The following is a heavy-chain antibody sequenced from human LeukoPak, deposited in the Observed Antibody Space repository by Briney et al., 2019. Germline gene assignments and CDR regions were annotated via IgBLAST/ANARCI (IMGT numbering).Heavy chain of an antibody. D-gene: IGHD3-10*01. CDR2: INSDGSTT. Sequence: GGSLRLSCAASGFTFSNYWMHWVRQAPGKGLVWVSRINSDGSTTSYADSVKARFTISRDNAKNTVYLQMNSLRAEDTAVYYCARDRGDTSFDYWGQGTLVTVSS. CDR3: ARDRGDTSFDY. J-gene: IGHJ4*02. V-gene: IGHV3-74*01. CDR1: GFTFSNYW.